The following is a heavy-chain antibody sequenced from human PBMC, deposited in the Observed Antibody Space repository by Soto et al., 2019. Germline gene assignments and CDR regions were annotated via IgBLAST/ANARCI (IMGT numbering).Heavy chain of an antibody. CDR1: GFAFSTYW. CDR2: IKFDGSGT. D-gene: IGHD2-21*02. Sequence: GGSLRLSCAASGFAFSTYWMHWVRQAPGKGLQWVARIKFDGSGTYSADSVKGRFTISRDNAKNTLYLQMDSLRDEDTAVYYCVKISWTAEGVHWGQGSLVTVSS. J-gene: IGHJ4*02. CDR3: VKISWTAEGVH. V-gene: IGHV3-74*01.